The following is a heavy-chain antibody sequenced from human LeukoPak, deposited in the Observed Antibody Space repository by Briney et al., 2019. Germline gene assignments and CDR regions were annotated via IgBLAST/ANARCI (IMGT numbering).Heavy chain of an antibody. CDR1: GFTFSSYA. J-gene: IGHJ4*02. CDR2: ISGSGGST. Sequence: GGSLRLSCAASGFTFSSYAMSWVRQAPGKGLEWVSAISGSGGSTYYADSVKGRFTISRDNSKNTLYLQTNSLRAEDTAVYYCAKDLIRRAVAGKFDYWGQGTLVTVSS. CDR3: AKDLIRRAVAGKFDY. D-gene: IGHD6-19*01. V-gene: IGHV3-23*01.